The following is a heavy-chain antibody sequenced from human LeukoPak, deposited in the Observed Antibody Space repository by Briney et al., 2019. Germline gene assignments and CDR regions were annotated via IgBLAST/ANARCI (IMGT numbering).Heavy chain of an antibody. CDR1: GGSVSSYY. D-gene: IGHD3-22*01. V-gene: IGHV4-59*02. CDR2: IYYSGST. CDR3: ARDSYYDSSGYYL. J-gene: IGHJ5*02. Sequence: SETLSLTCTVSGGSVSSYYWNWIRQPPGKGLEWTGSIYYSGSTYYNPSLKSRVTISVDTPKNQFSLKLSSVTAADTAVYYCARDSYYDSSGYYLWGQGTLVTVSS.